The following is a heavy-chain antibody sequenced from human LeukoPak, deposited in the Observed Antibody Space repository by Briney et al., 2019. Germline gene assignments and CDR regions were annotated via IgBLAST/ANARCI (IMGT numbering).Heavy chain of an antibody. CDR2: IYPNRCGT. J-gene: IGHJ4*02. D-gene: IGHD6-19*01. V-gene: IGHV1-2*02. Sequence: ASVQVSCKASGYTFTGYYIHWVRQAPGQGLEWMGWIYPNRCGTNYAQKFQGRVSMTRDTSISTDYMELSSLRSNDTAIYYCARRVFSGWGYYFDYWGQGTLVTVSS. CDR1: GYTFTGYY. CDR3: ARRVFSGWGYYFDY.